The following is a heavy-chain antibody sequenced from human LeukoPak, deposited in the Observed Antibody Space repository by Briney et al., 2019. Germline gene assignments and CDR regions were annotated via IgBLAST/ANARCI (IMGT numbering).Heavy chain of an antibody. V-gene: IGHV3-30-3*01. CDR3: ARDLGDTAMDPNYYYYGMDV. CDR2: ISYDGSNK. J-gene: IGHJ6*02. D-gene: IGHD5-18*01. Sequence: PGRPLRLSCAASGFTFSSYAMHWVRQAPGKGLEWVAVISYDGSNKYYADSVKGRFTISRDNSKNTLYLQMNSLRAEDTAVYYCARDLGDTAMDPNYYYYGMDVWGQGTTVTVSS. CDR1: GFTFSSYA.